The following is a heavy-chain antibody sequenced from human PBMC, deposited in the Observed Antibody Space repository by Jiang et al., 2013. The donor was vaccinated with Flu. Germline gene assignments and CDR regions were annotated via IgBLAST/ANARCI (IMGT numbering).Heavy chain of an antibody. D-gene: IGHD3-3*01. CDR1: GFTFSSYG. V-gene: IGHV3-30*18. CDR2: ISYDGSNK. CDR3: AKDPTIFGVVIIGYYFDY. Sequence: SLRLSCAASGFTFSSYGMHWVRQAPGKGLEWVAVISYDGSNKYYADSVKGRFTISRDNSKNTLYLQMNSLRAEDTAVYYCAKDPTIFGVVIIGYYFDYWGQGTLVTVSS. J-gene: IGHJ4*02.